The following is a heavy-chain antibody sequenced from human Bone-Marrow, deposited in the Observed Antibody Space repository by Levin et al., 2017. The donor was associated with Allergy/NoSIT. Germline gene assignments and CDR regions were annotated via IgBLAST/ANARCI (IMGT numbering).Heavy chain of an antibody. CDR2: IFNSGST. V-gene: IGHV4-59*08. CDR1: GGSISLYY. Sequence: SQTLSLTCTVSGGSISLYYWSWIRQPPGKGLEWIGYIFNSGSTNYNPSLKGRVTLSVDRSKNQVSLRLPSVTAADTAVYYCARPRRKSSGDDAFDIWGRGTMVSVSS. D-gene: IGHD6-25*01. CDR3: ARPRRKSSGDDAFDI. J-gene: IGHJ3*02.